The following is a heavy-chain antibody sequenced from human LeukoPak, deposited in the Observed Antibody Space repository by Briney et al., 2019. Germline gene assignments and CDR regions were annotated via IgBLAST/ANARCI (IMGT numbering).Heavy chain of an antibody. D-gene: IGHD3-10*01. CDR2: IYSGGST. CDR1: GFTVSSNY. CDR3: ASGSGSYRTPYYYMDV. V-gene: IGHV3-53*01. J-gene: IGHJ6*03. Sequence: GGSLRLSCAASGFTVSSNYMSWVRQAPGKGLEWVSVIYSGGSTYYADSVKGRFTISRDNSKNALYLQMNSLRAEDTVVYYCASGSGSYRTPYYYMDVWGTGTTVTVSS.